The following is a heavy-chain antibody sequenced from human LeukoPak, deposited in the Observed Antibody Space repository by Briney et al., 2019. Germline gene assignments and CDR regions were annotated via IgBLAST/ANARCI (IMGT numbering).Heavy chain of an antibody. Sequence: GGSLRLSCAASGFIFSSYWMSWVRQAPGKGLEWVANIKEDGSEEYYVDSVKGRFTISRDNAKNSLYLQTNSLRAEDTAVYYCARRALRYCSSTSCPAQYYGVDVWGKGTTVTVSS. V-gene: IGHV3-7*03. CDR3: ARRALRYCSSTSCPAQYYGVDV. J-gene: IGHJ6*04. D-gene: IGHD2-2*01. CDR1: GFIFSSYW. CDR2: IKEDGSEE.